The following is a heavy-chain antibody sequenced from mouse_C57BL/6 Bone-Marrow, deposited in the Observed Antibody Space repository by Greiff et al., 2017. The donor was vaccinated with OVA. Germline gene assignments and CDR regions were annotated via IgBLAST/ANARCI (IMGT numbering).Heavy chain of an antibody. CDR2: ISNLAYSI. D-gene: IGHD2-5*01. V-gene: IGHV5-15*01. CDR1: GFTFSDYG. J-gene: IGHJ1*03. Sequence: DVMLVESGGGLVQPGGSLKLSCAASGFTFSDYGMAWVRQAPRKGPEWVAFISNLAYSIYYADTVTGRFTISRENAKNTLYLEMSSLRSEDTAMYYCARLYYSNGWYFDVWGTGTTVTVSS. CDR3: ARLYYSNGWYFDV.